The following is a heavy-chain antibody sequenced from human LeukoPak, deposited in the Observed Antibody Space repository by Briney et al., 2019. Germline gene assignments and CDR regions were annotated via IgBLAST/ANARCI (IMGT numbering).Heavy chain of an antibody. V-gene: IGHV4-4*07. CDR1: GGSISSYF. CDR2: IYTSGTT. D-gene: IGHD1-26*01. CDR3: AREYSGSYFRAFDI. J-gene: IGHJ3*02. Sequence: SVTLSLTCTVSGGSISSYFWSWVRQPAGKGLEGIGRIYTSGTTNYNPSLKSRVIMSVDTSNNQFSLNLSSVTAADTAVYYCAREYSGSYFRAFDIWGQGTMVTVSS.